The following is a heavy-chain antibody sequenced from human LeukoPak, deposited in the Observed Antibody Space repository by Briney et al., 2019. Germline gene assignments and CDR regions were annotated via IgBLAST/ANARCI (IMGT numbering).Heavy chain of an antibody. CDR2: IYQTGST. CDR3: ARRHCTGGNCYLINFDS. D-gene: IGHD2-15*01. Sequence: NPSETLSLTCAVSGGSITSINWWSWFRQPPGKGLEWVGEIYQTGSTSYNPSLKSRVTISADKSNTQFSLKLTSVTAADTAVYYCARRHCTGGNCYLINFDSWGQGTLVTVSS. J-gene: IGHJ4*02. CDR1: GGSITSINW. V-gene: IGHV4-4*02.